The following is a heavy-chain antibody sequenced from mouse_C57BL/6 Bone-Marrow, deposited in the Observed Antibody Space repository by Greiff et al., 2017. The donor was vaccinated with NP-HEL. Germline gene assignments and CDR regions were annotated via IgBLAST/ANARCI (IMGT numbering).Heavy chain of an antibody. V-gene: IGHV1-19*01. J-gene: IGHJ4*01. CDR1: GYTFTDYY. Sequence: DVKLQESGPVLVKPGASVKMSCKASGYTFTDYYMNWVKQSHGKSLEWIGVINPYNGGTSYNQKFKGKATLTVDKSSSTAYMELNSLTSEDSAVYYCAREGYEVDYWGQGTSVTVSS. CDR2: INPYNGGT. CDR3: AREGYEVDY. D-gene: IGHD3-1*01.